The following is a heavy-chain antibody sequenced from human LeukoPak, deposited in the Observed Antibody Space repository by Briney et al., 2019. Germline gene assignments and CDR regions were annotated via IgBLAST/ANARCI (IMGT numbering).Heavy chain of an antibody. CDR3: ARGYRTGDMTIFAY. CDR1: GYTFTGYY. CDR2: INPNSGGT. V-gene: IGHV1-2*02. J-gene: IGHJ4*02. Sequence: ASVKVSCKTSGYTFTGYYMQWGRQAPGQGLEWMGWINPNSGGTDYAQKFQGRVTMTRDTSISTAYMELSRLRSDDTAMYYCARGYRTGDMTIFAYWGQGTLVTVSS. D-gene: IGHD2-15*01.